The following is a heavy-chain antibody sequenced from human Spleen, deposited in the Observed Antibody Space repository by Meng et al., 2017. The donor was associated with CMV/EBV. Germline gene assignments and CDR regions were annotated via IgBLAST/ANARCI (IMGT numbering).Heavy chain of an antibody. D-gene: IGHD4-17*01. CDR3: AKGAGPSDSGRY. V-gene: IGHV3-23*01. J-gene: IGHJ4*02. CDR2: MSGSGGST. CDR1: GFTFSSHD. Sequence: LSLTCAASGFTFSSHDMNWVRQAPGKGLEWVSAMSGSGGSTYYADSVKGRFTISRDNSKNTLYLQMNSLRAEDTAVYYCAKGAGPSDSGRYWGQGTLVTVSS.